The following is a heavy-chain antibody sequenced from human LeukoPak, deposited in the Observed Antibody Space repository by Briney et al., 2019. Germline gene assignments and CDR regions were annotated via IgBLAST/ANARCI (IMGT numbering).Heavy chain of an antibody. CDR3: ATEGPGPDYGDYEGSLPY. D-gene: IGHD4-17*01. J-gene: IGHJ4*02. CDR1: GYTLTELS. Sequence: AASVKVSCKVSGYTLTELSMHWVRQAPGKGLEWMGGFDPEDGETIYAQKFQGRLTMTEDTSIDTAYMDLSSLRSEDTAVYYCATEGPGPDYGDYEGSLPYWGQGTLVTVSS. CDR2: FDPEDGET. V-gene: IGHV1-24*01.